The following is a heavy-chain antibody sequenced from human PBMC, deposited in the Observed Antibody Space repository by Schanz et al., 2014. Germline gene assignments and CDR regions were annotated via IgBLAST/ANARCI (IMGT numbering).Heavy chain of an antibody. CDR2: IIPVLNIA. Sequence: QVQLVQSGAEVKKPGFSVKVSCKLSGGTFSSYTISWMRQAPGQGLEWMGKIIPVLNIATYAQRFQGRVSITADTSTNTAYMELSSLTSEDTAVHYCARGRGFYDYWGEGTLVTVSS. V-gene: IGHV1-69*02. D-gene: IGHD3-10*01. CDR1: GGTFSSYT. CDR3: ARGRGFYDY. J-gene: IGHJ4*02.